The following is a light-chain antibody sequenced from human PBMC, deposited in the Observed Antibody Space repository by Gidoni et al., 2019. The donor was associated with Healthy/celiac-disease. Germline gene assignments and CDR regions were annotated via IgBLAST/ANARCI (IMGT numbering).Light chain of an antibody. Sequence: EIVMTQSPATLSVSPGERSTLSCRASQSVSSNLAWYHQKSGQAPRLLIYGASTRATGIPARFSGSGFGTEFTLTISSLQSEDFAVYYCQQYNNWPWTFGQGTKVEIK. CDR1: QSVSSN. V-gene: IGKV3-15*01. CDR2: GAS. J-gene: IGKJ1*01. CDR3: QQYNNWPWT.